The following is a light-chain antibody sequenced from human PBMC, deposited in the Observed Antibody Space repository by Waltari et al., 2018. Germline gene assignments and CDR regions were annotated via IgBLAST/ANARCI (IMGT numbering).Light chain of an antibody. J-gene: IGKJ2*01. CDR3: QQYNNWPPLYT. CDR1: QSISTN. V-gene: IGKV3-15*01. CDR2: DTS. Sequence: EIVMTQSPATLSMSPGERATLSCRASQSISTNLAWYQQRPGQAPRLLIYDTSTRATGIPVKFSGSWSGTEFTLTISDLQPEDFAVYYCQQYNNWPPLYTFGQGTKLDIK.